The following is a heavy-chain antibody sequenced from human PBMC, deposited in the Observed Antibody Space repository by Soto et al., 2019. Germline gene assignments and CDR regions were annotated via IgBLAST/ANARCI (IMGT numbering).Heavy chain of an antibody. Sequence: SETLSLTCTVSGGSISSSSYYWGWIRQPPGKGLEWIGSIYYSGSTYYNPSLKSRVTISVDTSKNQFSLKLSSVTAADTAVYYCARLIAVVPADIRWGQGTMVTVSS. J-gene: IGHJ3*01. CDR3: ARLIAVVPADIR. CDR1: GGSISSSSYY. D-gene: IGHD2-2*01. V-gene: IGHV4-39*01. CDR2: IYYSGST.